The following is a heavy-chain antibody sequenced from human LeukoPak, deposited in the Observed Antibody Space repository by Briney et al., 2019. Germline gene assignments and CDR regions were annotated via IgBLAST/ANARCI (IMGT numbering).Heavy chain of an antibody. V-gene: IGHV3-30*03. J-gene: IGHJ4*02. CDR2: ISYDGSNK. D-gene: IGHD1-26*01. Sequence: GRSLRLSCAASGFTLSSYGMHWVRQAPGKGLEWVAVISYDGSNKYYADSVKGRFTISRDNSKNTLYLQMNNLRAEDTAVYYCAREGIGPIDYWGQGTLVTVSS. CDR3: AREGIGPIDY. CDR1: GFTLSSYG.